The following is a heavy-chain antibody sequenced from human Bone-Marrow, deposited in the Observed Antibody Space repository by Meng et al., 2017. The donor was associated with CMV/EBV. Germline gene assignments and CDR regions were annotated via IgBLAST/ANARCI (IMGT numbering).Heavy chain of an antibody. J-gene: IGHJ4*02. CDR3: ARSIAAAGTGEAY. Sequence: GESLKISCAASGFTFSSYAMHWVRQAPGKGLEWVAVISYDGSNKYYADSVKGRFTISRDNSKNTLYLQMNSLRAEDTAVYYCARSIAAAGTGEAYWGPGPLVTGFS. CDR2: ISYDGSNK. D-gene: IGHD6-13*01. CDR1: GFTFSSYA. V-gene: IGHV3-30*04.